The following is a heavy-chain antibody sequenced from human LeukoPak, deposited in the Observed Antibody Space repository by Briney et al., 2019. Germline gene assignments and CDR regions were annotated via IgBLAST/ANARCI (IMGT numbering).Heavy chain of an antibody. CDR2: IYTSGST. J-gene: IGHJ6*02. Sequence: TLSLTCTVSGGSISSGSYYWSWIRQPAGKGLEWIGRIYTSGSTNYNPSLKSRVTISVDTSKNQFSLKLSSVTAADTAVYYCARGFDCSSTSCYRSYYGMDVWGQGTTVTVSS. V-gene: IGHV4-61*02. D-gene: IGHD2-2*01. CDR1: GGSISSGSYY. CDR3: ARGFDCSSTSCYRSYYGMDV.